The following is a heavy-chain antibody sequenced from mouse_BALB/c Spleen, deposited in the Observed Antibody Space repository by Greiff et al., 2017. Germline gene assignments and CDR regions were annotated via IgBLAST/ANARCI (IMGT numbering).Heavy chain of an antibody. D-gene: IGHD1-1*01. V-gene: IGHV5-6-5*01. CDR1: GFTFSSYA. J-gene: IGHJ2*01. Sequence: EVKLVESGGGLVKPGGSLKLSCAASGFTFSSYAMSWVRQTPEKRLEWVASISSGGSTYYPDSVKGRFTISRDNARNILYLQMSSLRSEDTAMYYCARGRDYGSSFDYWGQGTTLTVSS. CDR3: ARGRDYGSSFDY. CDR2: ISSGGST.